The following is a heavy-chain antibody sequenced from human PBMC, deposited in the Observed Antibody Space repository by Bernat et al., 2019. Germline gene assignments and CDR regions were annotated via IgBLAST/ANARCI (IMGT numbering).Heavy chain of an antibody. CDR3: ARDKVGVQAY. D-gene: IGHD3-16*01. J-gene: IGHJ4*02. V-gene: IGHV3-74*01. CDR2: IKNDGSAT. CDR1: GFTFSNYW. Sequence: VGRVGSGGSLVQPGGSLRLACAASGFTFSNYWMHWVRQVPGKGLVWVSRIKNDGSATTYADSVKGRFTISRDNAKNTLYLQMNSLRAEDTAVYYCARDKVGVQAYWGQGTLVTVSS.